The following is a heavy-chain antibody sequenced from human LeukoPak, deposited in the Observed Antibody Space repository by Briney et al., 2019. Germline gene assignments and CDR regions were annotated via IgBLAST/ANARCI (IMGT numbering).Heavy chain of an antibody. CDR3: VRDGGVSGYDLLDY. D-gene: IGHD5-12*01. V-gene: IGHV3-7*01. CDR2: INQDGSKE. Sequence: GGSLRLSCAASGFTFSNYWMTWVRQAPGKGLEWVAHINQDGSKEYYMDSVKARFTISRGNAKNSLSLQMNSLRAEDTAVYYCVRDGGVSGYDLLDYWGQGTLVTVSS. CDR1: GFTFSNYW. J-gene: IGHJ4*02.